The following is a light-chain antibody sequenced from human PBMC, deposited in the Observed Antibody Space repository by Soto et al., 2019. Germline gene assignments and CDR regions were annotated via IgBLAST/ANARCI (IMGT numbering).Light chain of an antibody. J-gene: IGLJ1*01. CDR3: AAWDGSLSGHV. V-gene: IGLV1-44*01. CDR2: VND. CDR1: TSNIGENT. Sequence: QSVLTQPPSVSGTLGQGVTISCSGSTSNIGENTVGWFQQLPGTAPKVLIYVNDKRPSGVPDRFSGSKSGTSAYLAISGLQSEDKADYYCAAWDGSLSGHVFGAGTKVTVL.